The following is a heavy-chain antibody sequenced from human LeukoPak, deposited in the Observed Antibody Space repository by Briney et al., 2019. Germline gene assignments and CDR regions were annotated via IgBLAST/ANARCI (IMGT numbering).Heavy chain of an antibody. CDR2: IWYDGSNK. J-gene: IGHJ4*02. Sequence: PGGSLGLSCAASGFTFSNYGMHWVRQAPGKGLEWVAAIWYDGSNKYYADSVKGRFTISRDNSKNTLYLQMNSLRAEDTAVYYCAKDGNPYNDYFDYWGQGTLVTVSS. CDR1: GFTFSNYG. D-gene: IGHD1-1*01. CDR3: AKDGNPYNDYFDY. V-gene: IGHV3-33*06.